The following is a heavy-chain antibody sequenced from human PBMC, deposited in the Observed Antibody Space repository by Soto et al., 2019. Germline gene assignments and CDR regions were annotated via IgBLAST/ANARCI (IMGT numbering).Heavy chain of an antibody. CDR3: AREIGSSSPTLGGDAFDI. CDR2: ISYDGSNK. Sequence: QVQLVESGGGVVQPGSPLRLSCAASGFTFSRYALHWVLQAPGKGLEWGAVISYDGSNKYYADSVKGRFTISRDNSENTLYLQKNSLMAEDTAVYYCAREIGSSSPTLGGDAFDIWGQGTMVTVSS. V-gene: IGHV3-30-3*01. J-gene: IGHJ3*02. CDR1: GFTFSRYA. D-gene: IGHD6-6*01.